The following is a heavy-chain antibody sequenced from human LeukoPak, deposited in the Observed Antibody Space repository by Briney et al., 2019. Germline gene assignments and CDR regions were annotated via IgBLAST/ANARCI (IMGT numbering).Heavy chain of an antibody. D-gene: IGHD3-10*01. J-gene: IGHJ4*02. Sequence: GGSLRLSCAASGFTFSSYAMSWVRQAPGKGLEWVANIKQDGSEKYYVDSVKGRFTISRDNAKNSLYLQMNSLRAEDTAVYYCARDPYYGSGSYDYWGQGTLVTVSS. CDR1: GFTFSSYA. CDR3: ARDPYYGSGSYDY. V-gene: IGHV3-7*01. CDR2: IKQDGSEK.